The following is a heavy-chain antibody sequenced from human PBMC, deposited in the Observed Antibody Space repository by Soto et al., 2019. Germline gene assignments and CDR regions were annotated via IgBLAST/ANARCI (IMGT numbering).Heavy chain of an antibody. CDR3: VRDNDYGAFEP. Sequence: GGSLRLSCAASGFTFSSDWMHWVRQGPGKGLEWVARINTDGSSGGYADSVKGRFTISRDNAKNTLYLQMNSLRAEDTAVYYCVRDNDYGAFEPWGQGTLVTVSS. CDR1: GFTFSSDW. CDR2: INTDGSSG. D-gene: IGHD4-17*01. V-gene: IGHV3-74*01. J-gene: IGHJ5*02.